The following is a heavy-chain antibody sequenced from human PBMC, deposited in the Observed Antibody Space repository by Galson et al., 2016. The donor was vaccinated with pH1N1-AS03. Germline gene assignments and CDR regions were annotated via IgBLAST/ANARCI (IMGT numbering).Heavy chain of an antibody. CDR1: GFTFSTYW. V-gene: IGHV3-48*04. CDR2: ISSSGDTI. Sequence: SLRLSCAASGFTFSTYWMSWVRQAPGKGLEWVAYISSSGDTIKYGDSVKGRFTISRDSAKNSVFLYIDSLRTEDTALYYCVRGDWFHWGQGTLVTVSS. D-gene: IGHD3-9*01. CDR3: VRGDWFH. J-gene: IGHJ4*02.